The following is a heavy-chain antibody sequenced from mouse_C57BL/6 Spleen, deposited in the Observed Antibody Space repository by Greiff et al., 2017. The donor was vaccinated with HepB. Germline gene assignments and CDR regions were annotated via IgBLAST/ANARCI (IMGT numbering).Heavy chain of an antibody. J-gene: IGHJ1*03. CDR1: GFTFSSYG. CDR3: ARHDYDYGGTAGNFDV. D-gene: IGHD2-4*01. Sequence: EVQRVESGGDLVKPGGSLKLSCAASGFTFSSYGMSWVRQTPDKRLEWVATISSGGSYTYYPDSVKGRFTISRDNAKNTLYLQMSSLKSEDTAMYYCARHDYDYGGTAGNFDVWGTGTTVTVSS. V-gene: IGHV5-6*01. CDR2: ISSGGSYT.